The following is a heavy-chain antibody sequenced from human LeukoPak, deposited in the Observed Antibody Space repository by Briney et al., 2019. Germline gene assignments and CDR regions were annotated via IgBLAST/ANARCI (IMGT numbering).Heavy chain of an antibody. Sequence: GGSLRLSCAASGFTFSSYWMHWVRQAPGKGLVWVSRINSDGSSTSYADSVKGRFTISRDNAKNTLYLQMNSLRAEDTAVYYCARGYYDSSDYYRIVYWGQGTLVTVSS. CDR2: INSDGSST. D-gene: IGHD3-22*01. CDR3: ARGYYDSSDYYRIVY. J-gene: IGHJ4*02. CDR1: GFTFSSYW. V-gene: IGHV3-74*01.